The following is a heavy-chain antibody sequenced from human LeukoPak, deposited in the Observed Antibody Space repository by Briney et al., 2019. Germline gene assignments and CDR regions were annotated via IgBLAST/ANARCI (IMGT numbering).Heavy chain of an antibody. CDR2: IYTSGST. D-gene: IGHD3-16*02. CDR1: GGSISSYY. Sequence: SSETLSLTCTVSGGSISSYYWSWIRQPAGKGLEWIGRIYTSGSTNYNPSLKSRVTMSVDTSKNQFSLKLSSVTAADTAVYYCAREGKFYYDYVWGSYPQRGGFDYWGQGTLVTVSS. J-gene: IGHJ4*02. V-gene: IGHV4-4*07. CDR3: AREGKFYYDYVWGSYPQRGGFDY.